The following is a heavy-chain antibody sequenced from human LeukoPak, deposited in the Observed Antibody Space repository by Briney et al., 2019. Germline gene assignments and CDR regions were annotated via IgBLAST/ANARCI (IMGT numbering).Heavy chain of an antibody. V-gene: IGHV3-30-3*01. CDR1: GFTFSSYA. Sequence: GGSLRLSCAASGFTFSSYAMHWVRQAPGKGLEWVAVISYDGSNKYCADSVKGRFTISRDNSKNTLYLQMNSLRAEDTAVYYCARDTEGYSYGSGMDVWGQGTTVTVSS. CDR2: ISYDGSNK. D-gene: IGHD5-18*01. CDR3: ARDTEGYSYGSGMDV. J-gene: IGHJ6*02.